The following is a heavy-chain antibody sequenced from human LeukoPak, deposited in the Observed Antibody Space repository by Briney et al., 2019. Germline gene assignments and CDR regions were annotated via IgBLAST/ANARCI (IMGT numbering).Heavy chain of an antibody. Sequence: ASVKVSCKASGYTFTSYAMHWVRQAPGQRLEWMGWINAGNGNTKYSQKFQGRVTMTRDTSTSTVYMELSSLRSEDTAVYYCATQSYLGYYDSSGYSDYWGQGTLVTVSS. J-gene: IGHJ4*02. D-gene: IGHD3-22*01. CDR2: INAGNGNT. V-gene: IGHV1-3*01. CDR3: ATQSYLGYYDSSGYSDY. CDR1: GYTFTSYA.